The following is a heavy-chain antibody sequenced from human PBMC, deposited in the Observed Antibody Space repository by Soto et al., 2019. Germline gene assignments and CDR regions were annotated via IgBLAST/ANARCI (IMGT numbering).Heavy chain of an antibody. CDR2: ISSSSSTI. CDR1: GFTFSSYS. CDR3: ARDKYCSSTSCYESIGMDV. D-gene: IGHD2-2*01. V-gene: IGHV3-48*02. J-gene: IGHJ6*02. Sequence: GGSLRLSCAASGFTFSSYSMNWVRQAPGKGLEWVSYISSSSSTIYYADSVKGRFTISRDNAKNSLYLQMNSLRDEDTAVYYCARDKYCSSTSCYESIGMDVWGQGTTVTV.